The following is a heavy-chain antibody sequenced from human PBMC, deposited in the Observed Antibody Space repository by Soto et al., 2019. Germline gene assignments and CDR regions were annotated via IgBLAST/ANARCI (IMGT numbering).Heavy chain of an antibody. V-gene: IGHV3-74*01. J-gene: IGHJ3*02. CDR2: INSDWSST. CDR1: GFTFSSYW. D-gene: IGHD1-26*01. CDR3: AREGKLTPAFDI. Sequence: GGSLRLSCAASGFTFSSYWMHWVRQAPGKGLVWVSRINSDWSSTSYADSVKGRFTISRDNAKNTLYLQMNSLRAEDTAVYYCAREGKLTPAFDIWGQGTMVTVSS.